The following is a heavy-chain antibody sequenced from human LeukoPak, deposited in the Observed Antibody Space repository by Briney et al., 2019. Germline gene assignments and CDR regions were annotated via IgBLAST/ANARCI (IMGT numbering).Heavy chain of an antibody. Sequence: GGSLRLSCAASGFTFSSYSMNWVRQAPGKGLEWVSSISSSSSYIYYADSVKGRFTISRDNAKNSLYLQMNSLRAEDTAVYYCARAIPYDFWSGYYTFYYYYYMDVWGKGTTVTVSS. D-gene: IGHD3-3*01. CDR1: GFTFSSYS. CDR2: ISSSSSYI. J-gene: IGHJ6*03. CDR3: ARAIPYDFWSGYYTFYYYYYMDV. V-gene: IGHV3-21*01.